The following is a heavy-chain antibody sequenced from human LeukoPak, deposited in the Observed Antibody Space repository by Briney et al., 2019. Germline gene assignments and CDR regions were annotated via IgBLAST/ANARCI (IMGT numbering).Heavy chain of an antibody. V-gene: IGHV4-39*02. J-gene: IGHJ3*02. CDR3: ARETSTGITGTTDAYDI. CDR2: IYYSGST. Sequence: WIRQPPGKGLEWIGSIYYSGSTYYNPSLKSRVTISVDTSKNQFSLKLSSVTAADTAVYYCARETSTGITGTTDAYDIWGQGTMVTVSS. D-gene: IGHD1-20*01.